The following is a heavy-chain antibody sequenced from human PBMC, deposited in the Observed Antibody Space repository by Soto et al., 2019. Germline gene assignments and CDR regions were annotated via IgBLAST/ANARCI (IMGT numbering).Heavy chain of an antibody. J-gene: IGHJ5*02. Sequence: ASVKVSCKASGYTFTSYGISWVRQAPGQGLEWMGWISAYNGNTNYAQELQGRVTMTTDTSTSTAYMELRSLRSDDTAVYYCARDTPLYYDSSGHGWFDPWGQGTLVTVSS. CDR3: ARDTPLYYDSSGHGWFDP. D-gene: IGHD3-22*01. CDR1: GYTFTSYG. V-gene: IGHV1-18*01. CDR2: ISAYNGNT.